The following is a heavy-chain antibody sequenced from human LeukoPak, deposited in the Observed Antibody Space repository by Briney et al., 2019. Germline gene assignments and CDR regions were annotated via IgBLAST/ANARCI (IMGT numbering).Heavy chain of an antibody. CDR1: GFTFSSYG. D-gene: IGHD4-17*01. CDR3: AKDGYYGDYVPAGYFDY. Sequence: GGSLRLSCAASGFTFSSYGMHWVRQAPGKGLEGVAFIRYDGSNKYYADSVKGRFTISRDNSKNTLYLQMNSLRAEDTAVYYCAKDGYYGDYVPAGYFDYWGQGTLVTVSS. CDR2: IRYDGSNK. J-gene: IGHJ4*02. V-gene: IGHV3-30*02.